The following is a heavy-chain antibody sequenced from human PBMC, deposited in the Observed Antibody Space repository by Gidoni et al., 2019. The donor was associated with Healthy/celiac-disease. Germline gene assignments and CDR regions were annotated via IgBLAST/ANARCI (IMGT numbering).Heavy chain of an antibody. CDR3: ARDLGPIVTPHNWYFDL. J-gene: IGHJ2*01. Sequence: EVQLVESGGGLVQPGGSLRLSCAASGFTVSSNYMSWGRQAPGKGLEWVSVIYSGGSTYYADSVKGRFTISRHNSKNTLYLQMNSLRAEDTAVYYCARDLGPIVTPHNWYFDLWGRGTLVTVSS. CDR1: GFTVSSNY. D-gene: IGHD2-21*02. CDR2: IYSGGST. V-gene: IGHV3-53*04.